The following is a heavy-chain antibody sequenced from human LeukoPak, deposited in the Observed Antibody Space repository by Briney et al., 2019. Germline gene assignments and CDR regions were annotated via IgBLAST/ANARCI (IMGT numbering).Heavy chain of an antibody. CDR2: IIPILGIA. J-gene: IGHJ4*02. V-gene: IGHV1-69*04. D-gene: IGHD6-13*01. Sequence: SVKVSFKASGGTFSSYAISWVRQAPGQGLEWMGRIIPILGIANYAQKFQGRVTITADKSTSTAYMELSSLRSEDTAVYYCARDGGKAAAGHFDYWGQGTLVTVSS. CDR1: GGTFSSYA. CDR3: ARDGGKAAAGHFDY.